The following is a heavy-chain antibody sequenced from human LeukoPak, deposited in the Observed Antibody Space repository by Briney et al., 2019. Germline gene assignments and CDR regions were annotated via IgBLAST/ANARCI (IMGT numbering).Heavy chain of an antibody. J-gene: IGHJ3*02. V-gene: IGHV3-74*01. Sequence: PGGSLRLSCAASGFTFSSYWMHWVRQAPGKGLVWVSRINSDGSSTSYADSVKGRFTISRDNAKNTLYLQMNSLRAEDTAVYYCAMRSNMVAPPGAYDMWGQATMVTVSS. D-gene: IGHD2-15*01. CDR3: AMRSNMVAPPGAYDM. CDR2: INSDGSST. CDR1: GFTFSSYW.